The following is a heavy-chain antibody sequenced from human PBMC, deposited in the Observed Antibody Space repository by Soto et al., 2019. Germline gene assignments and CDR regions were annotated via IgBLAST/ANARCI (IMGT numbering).Heavy chain of an antibody. J-gene: IGHJ4*02. V-gene: IGHV3-53*02. Sequence: EVQLVETGGGLIQPGGSLRLSCAASGFTVSSNYMSWVRQAPGKGLEWVSVIYSGGSTYYADSVKGRFTISRDNPKNTLYLQMNSLRAEDTAVYYCASLSGSYYYDYWGQGTLVTVSS. CDR3: ASLSGSYYYDY. CDR1: GFTVSSNY. D-gene: IGHD1-26*01. CDR2: IYSGGST.